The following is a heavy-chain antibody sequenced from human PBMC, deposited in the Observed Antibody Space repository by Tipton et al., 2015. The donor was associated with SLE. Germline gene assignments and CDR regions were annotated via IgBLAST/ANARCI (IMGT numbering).Heavy chain of an antibody. CDR3: ARWLLHIGWFDP. J-gene: IGHJ5*02. Sequence: TLSLTCTVSGGSISSSSYYWGWIRQPPGKGLVWIGSIYYSWSTSYNPSLKSRVTISVDTSKNQFSLKLSSVTAADTAVYYRARWLLHIGWFDPWGQGTLVTVSS. CDR2: IYYSWST. CDR1: GGSISSSSYY. D-gene: IGHD5-18*01. V-gene: IGHV4-39*01.